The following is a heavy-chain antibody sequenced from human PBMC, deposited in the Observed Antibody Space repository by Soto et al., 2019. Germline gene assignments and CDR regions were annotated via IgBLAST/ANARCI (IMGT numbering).Heavy chain of an antibody. Sequence: QVQLVESGGGVVQPGRSLRLSCAASGFTFSSYGMHWVRQAPGKGLEWVAVISYDGSNKYYADSVKGRFTISRDNSKNTLYLQMNSLRAEDTAVYYCAALSSGWGQGTLVTVSS. J-gene: IGHJ4*02. CDR2: ISYDGSNK. CDR1: GFTFSSYG. V-gene: IGHV3-30*03. D-gene: IGHD6-25*01. CDR3: AALSSG.